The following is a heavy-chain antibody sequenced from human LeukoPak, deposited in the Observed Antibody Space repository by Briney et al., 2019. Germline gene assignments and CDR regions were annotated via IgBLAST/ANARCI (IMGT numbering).Heavy chain of an antibody. J-gene: IGHJ4*02. CDR1: GFTFSNYA. CDR2: ITGSGGNT. V-gene: IGHV3-23*01. CDR3: AKWGDYDVLTGYYVSDY. D-gene: IGHD3-9*01. Sequence: GGSLRLSCAASGFTFSNYAMGWVRQAPGKGLEWVSAITGSGGNTYYADSVKGRFTISRDSSKNTVFLQMNSLRAEDTAVYYCAKWGDYDVLTGYYVSDYWGQGTLVTVSS.